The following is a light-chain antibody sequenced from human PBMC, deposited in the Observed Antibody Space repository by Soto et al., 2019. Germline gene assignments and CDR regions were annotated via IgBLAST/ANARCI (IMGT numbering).Light chain of an antibody. J-gene: IGKJ5*01. V-gene: IGKV3-20*01. Sequence: EIVLTQSPGTLSLSPGETATLSCRASQSVSSNNLAWYHQKPGQTPRLLIYGASSRATGIPDRFSGSGSGTALTLTISRLEPEEFGVYYCRQYDNSITFGPGTRLEIE. CDR2: GAS. CDR1: QSVSSNN. CDR3: RQYDNSIT.